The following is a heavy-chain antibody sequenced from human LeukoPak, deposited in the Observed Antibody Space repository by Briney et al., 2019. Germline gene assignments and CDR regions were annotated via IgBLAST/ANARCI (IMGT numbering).Heavy chain of an antibody. Sequence: PSETLSLTCTVSAGSISSYYWSLIRRPPGTGLEWIGSIFYRGSTYYNPSLKGRITISVDTSKNQISLKLSSVTAADTAVYYCVRLGPFCGGDCYPPSFDYWGQGTLVTVSS. V-gene: IGHV4-59*04. J-gene: IGHJ4*02. CDR3: VRLGPFCGGDCYPPSFDY. D-gene: IGHD2-21*02. CDR2: IFYRGST. CDR1: AGSISSYY.